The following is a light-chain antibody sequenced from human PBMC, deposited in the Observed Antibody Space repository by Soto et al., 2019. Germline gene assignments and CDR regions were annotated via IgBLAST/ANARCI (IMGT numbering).Light chain of an antibody. Sequence: SVLTQPPSVSGAPGPRVTISCTGSSSNIGAGYDVHWYQQLPGTAPKLLIYGNSNRPSGVPDRFSGSKSGTSASLAITGLQAEDEADYYCQSYDNSLGAWVFGGGTKLTVL. CDR1: SSNIGAGYD. CDR2: GNS. V-gene: IGLV1-40*01. CDR3: QSYDNSLGAWV. J-gene: IGLJ3*02.